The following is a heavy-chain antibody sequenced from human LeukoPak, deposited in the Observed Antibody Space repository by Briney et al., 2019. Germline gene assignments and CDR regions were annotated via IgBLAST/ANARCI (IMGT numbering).Heavy chain of an antibody. CDR2: INHSGST. J-gene: IGHJ4*02. CDR1: GGSFSGYY. Sequence: SETLSLTCAVYGGSFSGYYWSWIRQPPGKGLEWIGEINHSGSTNHNPSLKSRVTISVDTSKNQFSLKLSSVTAADTAVYYCARGDDYVWGSYRNGPPLLSRKVLFDYWGQGTLVTVSS. D-gene: IGHD3-16*02. V-gene: IGHV4-34*01. CDR3: ARGDDYVWGSYRNGPPLLSRKVLFDY.